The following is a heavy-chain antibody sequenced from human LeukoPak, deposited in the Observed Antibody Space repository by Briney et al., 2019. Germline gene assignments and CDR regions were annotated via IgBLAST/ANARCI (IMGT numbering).Heavy chain of an antibody. CDR1: GYTFTGYY. CDR2: INPNSGGT. J-gene: IGHJ4*02. V-gene: IGHV1-2*02. Sequence: ASVKVSCKASGYTFTGYYMHWMRQAPGQGLEWMGWINPNSGGTNYAQKFQGRVTMTRDTSISTAYMELSRLRSDDTAVYYCARSWGVIIPGPNDYWGQGTLVTVSS. D-gene: IGHD3-10*01. CDR3: ARSWGVIIPGPNDY.